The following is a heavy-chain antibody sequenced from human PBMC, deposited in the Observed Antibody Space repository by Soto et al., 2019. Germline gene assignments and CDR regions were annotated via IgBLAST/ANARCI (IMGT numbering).Heavy chain of an antibody. J-gene: IGHJ1*01. Sequence: QVQLVQSGAEVKKPGSSVKVSCKASGGTFSSYAISWVRQAPGQGLEWMGGIIPIFGTANYAQKFQGRVTITADESTSTAYMELSSLRSEDTAVYYCADFIYYYDSSGYYPEYFQHWGQGTLVTVSS. CDR2: IIPIFGTA. V-gene: IGHV1-69*01. D-gene: IGHD3-22*01. CDR1: GGTFSSYA. CDR3: ADFIYYYDSSGYYPEYFQH.